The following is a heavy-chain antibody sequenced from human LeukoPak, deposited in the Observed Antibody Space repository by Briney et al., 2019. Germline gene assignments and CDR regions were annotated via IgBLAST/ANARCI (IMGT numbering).Heavy chain of an antibody. Sequence: PGGALRLSRAASGFTFSSYAMSWVRQAPGKGLEWVSAIRDSGSSTHYADSVKGRFTTSRDNSKNTLFLQMNSLRAEDTAVYYCARDNWNYGVVAFDIWGQGTMVTVSS. D-gene: IGHD1-7*01. CDR2: IRDSGSST. CDR1: GFTFSSYA. J-gene: IGHJ3*02. CDR3: ARDNWNYGVVAFDI. V-gene: IGHV3-23*01.